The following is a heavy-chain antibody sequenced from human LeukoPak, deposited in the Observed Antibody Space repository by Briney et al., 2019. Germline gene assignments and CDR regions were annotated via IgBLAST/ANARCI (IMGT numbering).Heavy chain of an antibody. CDR1: GFTFSSYS. D-gene: IGHD6-13*01. J-gene: IGHJ3*02. CDR3: ASTGSDSSSWGHDAFDI. Sequence: GGSLRLSCAASGFTFSSYSMNWVRQAPGKGLEWVSSISSSSSYIYYADSVKGRFTISRDNAKNSLYLQMNSLRAEDTAVYYCASTGSDSSSWGHDAFDIWGQGTMVTVSS. V-gene: IGHV3-21*01. CDR2: ISSSSSYI.